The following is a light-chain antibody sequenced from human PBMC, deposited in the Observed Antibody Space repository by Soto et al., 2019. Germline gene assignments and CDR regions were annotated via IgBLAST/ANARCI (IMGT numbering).Light chain of an antibody. CDR3: SSYTSSSTRGV. CDR1: SSDVGGYNY. Sequence: SLLPRPASVSAAAGQAITISCSGTSSDVGGYNYVSWYQQHPGKAPKLMIYDVSNRPSGVSNRFSGSKSGNTASLTISGLQAEDEADYYCSSYTSSSTRGVFGTGTKVTVL. J-gene: IGLJ1*01. CDR2: DVS. V-gene: IGLV2-14*01.